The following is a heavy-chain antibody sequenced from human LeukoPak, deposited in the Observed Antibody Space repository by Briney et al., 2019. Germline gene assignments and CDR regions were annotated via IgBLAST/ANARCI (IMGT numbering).Heavy chain of an antibody. J-gene: IGHJ5*02. D-gene: IGHD2-2*01. Sequence: PSETLSLTCTVSGGSISSGGYYWSWIRQHPGKGLEWIGYIYYSGSTYYNPSLKSRVTISVDTSKNRFSLKLSSVTAADTAVYYCARTEKWEGYCSSTSCYGSRYWFDPWGQGTLVTVSS. CDR3: ARTEKWEGYCSSTSCYGSRYWFDP. CDR1: GGSISSGGYY. V-gene: IGHV4-31*03. CDR2: IYYSGST.